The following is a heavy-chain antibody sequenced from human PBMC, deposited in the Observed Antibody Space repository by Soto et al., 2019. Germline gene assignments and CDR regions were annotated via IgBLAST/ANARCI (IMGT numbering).Heavy chain of an antibody. V-gene: IGHV3-21*01. D-gene: IGHD6-19*01. CDR2: ISSSSSYI. Sequence: EVQLVESGGGLVKPGGSLRLSCAASGFTFSSYSMNWVRQAPGKGLEWVSSISSSSSYIYYADSVEGRFTISRDNAKNSLYLQMNSLRAEDTAVYYCAASSGWYHYWGQGTLVTVSS. J-gene: IGHJ4*02. CDR1: GFTFSSYS. CDR3: AASSGWYHY.